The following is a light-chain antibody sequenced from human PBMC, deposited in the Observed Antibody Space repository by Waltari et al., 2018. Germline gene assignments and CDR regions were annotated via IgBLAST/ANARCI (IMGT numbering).Light chain of an antibody. Sequence: IMLTQSPGTLSLSPGERATPSCRASQSISRYLAWYQQKPGQAPRLLIYGASTRATGIPDRFSGSGSGTDFSLTISGLEPEDSAVYYCQHHFRLPATFGQGTKVEIK. CDR1: QSISRY. CDR3: QHHFRLPAT. CDR2: GAS. V-gene: IGKV3-20*01. J-gene: IGKJ1*01.